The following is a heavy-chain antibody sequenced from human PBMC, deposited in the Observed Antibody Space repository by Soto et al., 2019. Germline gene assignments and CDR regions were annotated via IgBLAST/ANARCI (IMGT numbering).Heavy chain of an antibody. CDR2: IYPGDSDT. CDR3: ARDYYDFNYGMDV. Sequence: GESLKISCKGSGYSFTSYWIGWVRQMPGKGLEWMGIIYPGDSDTRYSPSFQGQVTISADKSISTAYLQWSSLKASDTAMYYWARDYYDFNYGMDVWGQGTTVTVAS. CDR1: GYSFTSYW. D-gene: IGHD3-3*01. J-gene: IGHJ6*02. V-gene: IGHV5-51*01.